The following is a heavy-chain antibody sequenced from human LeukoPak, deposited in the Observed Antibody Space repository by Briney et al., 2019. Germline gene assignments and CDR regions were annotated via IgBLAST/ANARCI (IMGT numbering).Heavy chain of an antibody. V-gene: IGHV1-69*06. D-gene: IGHD3-22*01. CDR3: AREGHQPMSIITMIDLNWFDP. Sequence: GSSVKVSCKASGGTFSSYAISWVRQAPGQGLEWMGGIIPIFGTANYAQKFQGRVTITADKSTSTAYMELSSLRSEDTAVYYCAREGHQPMSIITMIDLNWFDPWGQGTLVTVSS. CDR2: IIPIFGTA. J-gene: IGHJ5*02. CDR1: GGTFSSYA.